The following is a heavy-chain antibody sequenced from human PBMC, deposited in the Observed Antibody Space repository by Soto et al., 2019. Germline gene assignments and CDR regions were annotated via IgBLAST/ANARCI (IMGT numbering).Heavy chain of an antibody. J-gene: IGHJ4*02. V-gene: IGHV3-23*01. D-gene: IGHD3-10*01. CDR2: LSGSGGTT. CDR1: GVTFSNYA. CDR3: AKQRADYGSGADTFYFDS. Sequence: VSLRLSCTVSGVTFSNYAMNWVRQAPGKGLEWVSSLSGSGGTTYYADSVKGRFIIFRDNSKNTLYLLMNSLRAEDTALYYCAKQRADYGSGADTFYFDSWGQGALVTVSS.